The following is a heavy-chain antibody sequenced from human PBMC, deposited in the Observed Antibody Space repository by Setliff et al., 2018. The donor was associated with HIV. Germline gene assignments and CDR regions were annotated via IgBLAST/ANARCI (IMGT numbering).Heavy chain of an antibody. CDR1: GGSISSYY. V-gene: IGHV4-59*01. D-gene: IGHD6-6*01. Sequence: PSETLSLTCTVSGGSISSYYWSWIRQSPGKGLEWLGYIYYSGSTNYNPSLKSRVTISVDTSKNQFSLTLNSVTAADTAVYYCARGRIAARLYYYMDVWGKGTTVTVSS. CDR2: IYYSGST. J-gene: IGHJ6*03. CDR3: ARGRIAARLYYYMDV.